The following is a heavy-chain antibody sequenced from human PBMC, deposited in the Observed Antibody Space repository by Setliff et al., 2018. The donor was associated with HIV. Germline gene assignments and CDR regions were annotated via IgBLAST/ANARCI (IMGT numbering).Heavy chain of an antibody. D-gene: IGHD4-17*01. Sequence: SETLSLTCAVSGYSISSGYYWGWIRQPPGKGLEWIGSIYHSGSTYYNPSLKSRVTISVDTSKNQFSLKLSSVTAADTAVYYCARVQMAYAAFDVWGQGTMVTVSS. CDR3: ARVQMAYAAFDV. V-gene: IGHV4-38-2*01. J-gene: IGHJ3*01. CDR1: GYSISSGYY. CDR2: IYHSGST.